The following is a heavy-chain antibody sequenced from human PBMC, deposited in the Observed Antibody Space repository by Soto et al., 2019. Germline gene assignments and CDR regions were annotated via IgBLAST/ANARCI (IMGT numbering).Heavy chain of an antibody. Sequence: GESLKISCKGSGYSFTSYWISWVRQMPGKGLEWMGRIDPSDSYTNYSPSFQGHVTISADKSIITAYLQWSSLKASDTAMYYCARHYYGSGSSVYYYYGMDVWGQGTTVTRLL. V-gene: IGHV5-10-1*01. CDR1: GYSFTSYW. J-gene: IGHJ6*02. CDR3: ARHYYGSGSSVYYYYGMDV. D-gene: IGHD3-10*01. CDR2: IDPSDSYT.